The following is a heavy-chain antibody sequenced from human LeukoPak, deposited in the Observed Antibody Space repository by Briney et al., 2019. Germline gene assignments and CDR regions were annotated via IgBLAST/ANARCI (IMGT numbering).Heavy chain of an antibody. CDR2: ISPSGNT. CDR3: ARRPYWYFDL. D-gene: IGHD6-6*01. V-gene: IGHV4-4*07. J-gene: IGHJ2*01. Sequence: PSETLSLTCSVSSDSLNTHSWSWIRQPAGKTLEWIGHISPSGNTNYNPSLKSRVTMSVETSKNHFSLKLSSVTAADTAVYYCARRPYWYFDLWGRGTLVTVSS. CDR1: SDSLNTHS.